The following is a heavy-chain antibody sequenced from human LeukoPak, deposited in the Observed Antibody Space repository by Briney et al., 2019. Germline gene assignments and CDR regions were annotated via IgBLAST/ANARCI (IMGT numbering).Heavy chain of an antibody. D-gene: IGHD5-24*01. CDR1: GYTFTSYY. J-gene: IGHJ4*02. CDR3: ARPRRDGYSHFDY. V-gene: IGHV1-46*01. CDR2: INPSGGST. Sequence: PKASVKVSCKASGYTFTSYYMHWVRQTPGQGLEWMGIINPSGGSTSYAQKFQGRVTMTRDTSTSTVYMELSSLRSEDTAVFYCARPRRDGYSHFDYWGQGTLVTVSS.